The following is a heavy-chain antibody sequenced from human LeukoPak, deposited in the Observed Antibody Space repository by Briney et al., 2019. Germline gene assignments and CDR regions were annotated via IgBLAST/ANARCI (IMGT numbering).Heavy chain of an antibody. D-gene: IGHD6-19*01. CDR1: GFTFSSYA. Sequence: GGSLRLSCAASGFTFSSYAMSWVRQAPGKGLEWVSGISGSGSGTYYPDSVKGRFTISRDNSKNTLYLQMNSLRAEDTAVYYCAEVGQWLARYFDLWGRGTLVTVSS. V-gene: IGHV3-23*01. CDR3: AEVGQWLARYFDL. CDR2: ISGSGSGT. J-gene: IGHJ2*01.